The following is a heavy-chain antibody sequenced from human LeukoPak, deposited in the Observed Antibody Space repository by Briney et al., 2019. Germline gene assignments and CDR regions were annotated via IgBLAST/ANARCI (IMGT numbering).Heavy chain of an antibody. D-gene: IGHD3-3*01. J-gene: IGHJ4*02. Sequence: GGSLRLSCIASGFTFSSYTMSWVRRAPGKGLEWVSSINGGGDSATYADSVKGRFTISRDNSRNTVDLQMNSLRAEDTAVYYCVKEYHSRGFGAYFDYWGQGTLVTVSS. CDR1: GFTFSSYT. V-gene: IGHV3-23*01. CDR3: VKEYHSRGFGAYFDY. CDR2: INGGGDSA.